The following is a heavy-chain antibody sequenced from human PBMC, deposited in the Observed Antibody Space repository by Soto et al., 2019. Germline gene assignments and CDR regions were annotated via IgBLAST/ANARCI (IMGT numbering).Heavy chain of an antibody. CDR1: GGSISSGGYF. Sequence: QVQLQESGPGLVKPSQTLSLTCTVSGGSISSGGYFWSWVRQHPGKGLEWIGNIYYSGRTYYNPSLKSRVTISVDTSKNQFYLKLSSVTAAATAVYYCARFAREENPKVGSWYYFDYWGQGTRVTVSS. V-gene: IGHV4-31*03. CDR3: ARFAREENPKVGSWYYFDY. CDR2: IYYSGRT. D-gene: IGHD6-13*01. J-gene: IGHJ4*02.